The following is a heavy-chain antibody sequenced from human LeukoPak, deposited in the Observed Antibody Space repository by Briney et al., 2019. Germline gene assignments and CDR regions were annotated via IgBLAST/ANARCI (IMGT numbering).Heavy chain of an antibody. V-gene: IGHV4-38-2*02. CDR1: GYSISSGYY. D-gene: IGHD5-12*01. CDR2: IYHSGST. CDR3: ARGGYSGYDSRRVLGEFDS. Sequence: SETLSLTCTVSGYSISSGYYWGWIRQPPGKGLEWIGSIYHSGSTHYNPSIKSRVTISVDTSKNQFSLKLTSVTAADTAVYYCARGGYSGYDSRRVLGEFDSWGQGTLVTVSS. J-gene: IGHJ5*01.